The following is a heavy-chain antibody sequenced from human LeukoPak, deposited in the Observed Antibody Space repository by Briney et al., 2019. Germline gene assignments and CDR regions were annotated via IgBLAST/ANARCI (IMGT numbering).Heavy chain of an antibody. CDR2: ISGSGGST. Sequence: GGSLRLSCAASGFTFSSYAMSWVRQAPGKGLEWVSAISGSGGSTYYADSVKGRFTISRDNSKNTLHLQMNSLRAEDTAVYYCAKFPHPPYCSSTSCPGHFDYWGQGTLVTVSS. V-gene: IGHV3-23*01. D-gene: IGHD2-2*01. CDR1: GFTFSSYA. CDR3: AKFPHPPYCSSTSCPGHFDY. J-gene: IGHJ4*02.